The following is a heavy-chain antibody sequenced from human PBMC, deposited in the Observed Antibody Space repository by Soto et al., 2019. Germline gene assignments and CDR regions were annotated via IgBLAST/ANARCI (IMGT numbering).Heavy chain of an antibody. V-gene: IGHV3-21*01. CDR1: GFTFSSYS. D-gene: IGHD3-10*01. J-gene: IGHJ4*02. Sequence: EVQLVESGGGMVKPGGSLRLSCAASGFTFSSYSMNWLRHAPVKGLEWVSSISSSISYIHYADSVKVRFTISRDNVKNSLYLQMSSLRAEATAVYYCAIAASGLGPTGSEFDYWGQGTLVTVSS. CDR2: ISSSISYI. CDR3: AIAASGLGPTGSEFDY.